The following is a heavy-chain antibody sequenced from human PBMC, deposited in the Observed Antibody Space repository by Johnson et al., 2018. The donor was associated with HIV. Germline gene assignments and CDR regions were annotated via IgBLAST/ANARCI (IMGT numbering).Heavy chain of an antibody. Sequence: QVQLVESGGGVVQPGRSLRLSCAASGFSFSDYGIHWVRQAPGKGLEWVAVISYDGDDKHYGDSVEGRFTIYRDNSKKTLYLQMNSLRPEDTAVYFCAKDAGSGSSWEVAFDIWGQGTKVTVSS. CDR3: AKDAGSGSSWEVAFDI. J-gene: IGHJ3*02. V-gene: IGHV3-30*18. D-gene: IGHD3-10*01. CDR1: GFSFSDYG. CDR2: ISYDGDDK.